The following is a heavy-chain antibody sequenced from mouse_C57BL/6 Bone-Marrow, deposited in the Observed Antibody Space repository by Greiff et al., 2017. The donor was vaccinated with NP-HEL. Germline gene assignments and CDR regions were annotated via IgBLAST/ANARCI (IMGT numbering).Heavy chain of an antibody. Sequence: QVQLQQSGAELVRPGTSVKMSCKASGYTFTNYWIGWAKQRPGHGLEWIGDIYPGGGYTNYNEKFKGKATLTADKSSSTAYMQFSSLTSEDSAIYYCARLAAHATLTYYAMDYWGQGTSVTVSS. J-gene: IGHJ4*01. CDR2: IYPGGGYT. CDR3: ARLAAHATLTYYAMDY. D-gene: IGHD3-2*02. CDR1: GYTFTNYW. V-gene: IGHV1-63*01.